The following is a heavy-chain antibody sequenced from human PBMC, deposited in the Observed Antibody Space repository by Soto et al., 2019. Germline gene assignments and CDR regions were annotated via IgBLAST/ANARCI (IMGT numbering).Heavy chain of an antibody. CDR1: NGSFSVYC. V-gene: IGHV4-34*01. J-gene: IGHJ3*02. D-gene: IGHD2-2*01. Sequence: TLSLTCAVYNGSFSVYCWTWIRQPPGKGLEWIGEINHSGSTNYNPSLKSRVTISVDTSKNQFSLKLSSVTAADTAVYYCARDSTRRGACDIWGQGTMVTVSS. CDR2: INHSGST. CDR3: ARDSTRRGACDI.